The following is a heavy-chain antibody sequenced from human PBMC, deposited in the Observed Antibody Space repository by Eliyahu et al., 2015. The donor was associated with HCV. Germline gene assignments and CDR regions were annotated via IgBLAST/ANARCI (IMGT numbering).Heavy chain of an antibody. J-gene: IGHJ3*02. CDR3: ARDLGSRLRDAFDI. V-gene: IGHV4-38-2*02. Sequence: QVQLQESGPGLVKPSETLSLTCAVSGYSISSGYYWGWIRQPPGKGLEWIGSIYHSGSTYYNPSLKSRVTISVDTSKNQFSLKLSSVTAADTAVYYCARDLGSRLRDAFDIWGQGTMVTVSS. CDR2: IYHSGST. CDR1: GYSISSGYY. D-gene: IGHD6-25*01.